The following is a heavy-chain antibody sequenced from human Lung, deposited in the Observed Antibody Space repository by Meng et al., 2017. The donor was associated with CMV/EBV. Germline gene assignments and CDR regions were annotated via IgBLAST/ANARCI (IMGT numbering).Heavy chain of an antibody. CDR3: ARVYTCRDDFWRNCYYYGMDV. CDR2: MNPNSGNT. V-gene: IGHV1-8*03. D-gene: IGHD3-3*01. J-gene: IGHJ6*02. CDR1: GYTFTSYD. Sequence: ASVKVSCKASGYTFTSYDINWVRQATGQGLEWMGWMNPNSGNTGYAQKFQGRVTITRNTSISTAYMELSSLRSEDTAVYYCARVYTCRDDFWRNCYYYGMDVWGQGTTVTVSS.